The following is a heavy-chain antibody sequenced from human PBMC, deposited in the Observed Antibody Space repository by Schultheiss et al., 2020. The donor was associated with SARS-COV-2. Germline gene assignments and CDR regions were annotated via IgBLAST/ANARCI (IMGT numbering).Heavy chain of an antibody. CDR3: AGGARSLGGKYYYYGMDV. Sequence: GSLRLSCAVYGGSFSGYYWTWIRQPPGKGLEWVGEINQSGSSNYNSYLKSRVTISGETYKNQCHLKLSAVTAADTAVYYCAGGARSLGGKYYYYGMDVWGQGTTVTVSS. CDR1: GGSFSGYY. D-gene: IGHD1-26*01. CDR2: INQSGSS. V-gene: IGHV4-34*10. J-gene: IGHJ6*02.